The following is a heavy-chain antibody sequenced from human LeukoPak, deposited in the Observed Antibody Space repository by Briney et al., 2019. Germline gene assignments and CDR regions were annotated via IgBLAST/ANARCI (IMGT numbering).Heavy chain of an antibody. Sequence: SETLSLTCTVSGGSLSSYYWSWIRQPPGKGLEWIGYIYYSGSTNYNPSLKSRVTISVDTSKNQFSLKLSSVTAADTAVYYCARAKYDYGDRNWFDPWGQGTLVTVSS. V-gene: IGHV4-59*01. J-gene: IGHJ5*02. CDR3: ARAKYDYGDRNWFDP. CDR2: IYYSGST. CDR1: GGSLSSYY. D-gene: IGHD4-17*01.